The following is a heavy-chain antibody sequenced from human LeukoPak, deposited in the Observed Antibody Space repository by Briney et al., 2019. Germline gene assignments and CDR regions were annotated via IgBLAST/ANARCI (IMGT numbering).Heavy chain of an antibody. D-gene: IGHD1-26*01. CDR1: GFTFSSYA. V-gene: IGHV3-23*01. J-gene: IGHJ3*02. Sequence: SGGSLRLSWAASGFTFSSYAMSWVRQAPGKGLEWLSSISGSGGSTYYADSVKGRFTISRDNSKDTLYLQMNSLRAEDTAVYYCAKDRGSYRWNAFDIWGQGTMVTVSS. CDR2: ISGSGGST. CDR3: AKDRGSYRWNAFDI.